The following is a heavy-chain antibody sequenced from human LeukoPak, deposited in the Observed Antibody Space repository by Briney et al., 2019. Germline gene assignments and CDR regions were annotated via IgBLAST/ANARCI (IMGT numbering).Heavy chain of an antibody. CDR1: GFTFSSYA. Sequence: NPGGSLRLSCAASGFTFSSYAMSWVRQAPGKGLEWVSVISDSGGRTYSAASVKGRFTISRDNSKDTLYLQMNSLRAEDTAVYYCARTYCIGSSCPGVFEYWGQGTLVTVSS. CDR2: ISDSGGRT. J-gene: IGHJ4*02. CDR3: ARTYCIGSSCPGVFEY. D-gene: IGHD2-15*01. V-gene: IGHV3-23*01.